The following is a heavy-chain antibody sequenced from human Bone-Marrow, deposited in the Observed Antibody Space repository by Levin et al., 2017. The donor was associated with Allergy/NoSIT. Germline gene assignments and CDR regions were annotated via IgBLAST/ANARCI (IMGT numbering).Heavy chain of an antibody. D-gene: IGHD3-3*01. Sequence: GGSLRLSCAVSGFTFSNSAMHWVRQAPGKGLEWVAVISQDGSSKYYPDSGKGRFNISRDNSKNTLFLQMNNLRAEDTAVYYCVRVGDDFWSGYFDYWGQGTLVTVSS. J-gene: IGHJ4*02. CDR1: GFTFSNSA. CDR3: VRVGDDFWSGYFDY. V-gene: IGHV3-30-3*01. CDR2: ISQDGSSK.